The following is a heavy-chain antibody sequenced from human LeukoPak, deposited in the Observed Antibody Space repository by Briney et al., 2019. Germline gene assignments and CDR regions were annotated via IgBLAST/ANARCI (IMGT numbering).Heavy chain of an antibody. Sequence: GGSLRLSCAASGFTFSSYAMSWVRQAPGKGLEWVGRIKSRTDGGTTDYAAPVKGRFTISRDDLKNTLYLQMTNLKTDDTAMYFCYYAAYDYWGQGTLVAVSS. CDR1: GFTFSSYA. J-gene: IGHJ4*02. D-gene: IGHD4/OR15-4a*01. CDR3: YYAAYDY. CDR2: IKSRTDGGTT. V-gene: IGHV3-15*01.